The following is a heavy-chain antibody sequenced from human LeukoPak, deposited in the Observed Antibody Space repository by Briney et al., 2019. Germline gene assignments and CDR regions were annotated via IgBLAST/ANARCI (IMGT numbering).Heavy chain of an antibody. CDR2: ISYDGSNK. J-gene: IGHJ5*02. Sequence: GRSLRLSCAASGFTFSSYAMHWVRQAPGKGLEWVAVISYDGSNKYYADSVKGRFTISRDNSKNTLYLQTNSLRAEDTAVYYCAREYDSSGYYYENWFDPWGQGTLVTVSS. CDR1: GFTFSSYA. V-gene: IGHV3-30-3*01. CDR3: AREYDSSGYYYENWFDP. D-gene: IGHD3-22*01.